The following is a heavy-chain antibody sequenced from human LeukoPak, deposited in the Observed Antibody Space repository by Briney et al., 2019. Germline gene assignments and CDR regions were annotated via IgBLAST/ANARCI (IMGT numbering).Heavy chain of an antibody. Sequence: SETLSLTCAVYGGSFSGYYWSWIRQPPGKGLEWIGEINHSGSTNYNPSLKSRVTISVDTSKNQFSLKLSSVTAADTAVYYCAREPYSNYYYYGMDVWGQGTTVTVSS. D-gene: IGHD4-11*01. CDR2: INHSGST. CDR1: GGSFSGYY. J-gene: IGHJ6*02. V-gene: IGHV4-34*01. CDR3: AREPYSNYYYYGMDV.